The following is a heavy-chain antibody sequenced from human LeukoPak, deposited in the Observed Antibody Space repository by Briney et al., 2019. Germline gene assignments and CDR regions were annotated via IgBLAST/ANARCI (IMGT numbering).Heavy chain of an antibody. CDR3: ARIDYGDYEEVFDY. V-gene: IGHV4-34*01. D-gene: IGHD4-17*01. J-gene: IGHJ4*02. CDR1: GGSFSGCY. Sequence: PSETLSLTCAVYGGSFSGCYWSWIRQPPGKGLEWIGEINHSGSTNYNPSLKSRVTISVDTSKNQFSLKLSSVTAADTAVYYCARIDYGDYEEVFDYWGQGTLVTVSS. CDR2: INHSGST.